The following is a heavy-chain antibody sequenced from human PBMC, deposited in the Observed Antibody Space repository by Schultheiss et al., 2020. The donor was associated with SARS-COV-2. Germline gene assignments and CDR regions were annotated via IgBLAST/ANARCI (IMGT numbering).Heavy chain of an antibody. D-gene: IGHD4-11*01. J-gene: IGHJ6*02. Sequence: GESLKISCAASGFTFSSYGMHWVRQAPGKGLEWVAVIWYDGSNKYYADSVKGRFTISRDNSKNTLYLQMNSLRAEDTAVYYCARDRGYSRGYGMDVWGQGTTVTVSS. CDR3: ARDRGYSRGYGMDV. CDR2: IWYDGSNK. V-gene: IGHV3-30*19. CDR1: GFTFSSYG.